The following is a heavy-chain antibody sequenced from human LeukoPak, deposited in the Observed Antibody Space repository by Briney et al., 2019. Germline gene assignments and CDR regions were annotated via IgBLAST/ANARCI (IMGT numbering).Heavy chain of an antibody. Sequence: GGSLRLSCAASGFTFSTYSMNWVRQAPGKGLEWVSFISTGSSTIYYADSVKGRFTISRDNAKNSLYLQMNSLRAEDTAVYYCARDSCSGGSCYSDYWGQGTLVTVSS. D-gene: IGHD2-15*01. CDR3: ARDSCSGGSCYSDY. CDR2: ISTGSSTI. CDR1: GFTFSTYS. J-gene: IGHJ4*02. V-gene: IGHV3-48*04.